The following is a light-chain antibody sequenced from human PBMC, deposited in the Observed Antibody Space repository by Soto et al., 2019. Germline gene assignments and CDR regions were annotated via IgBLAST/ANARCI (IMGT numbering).Light chain of an antibody. CDR1: LSVTFNY. Sequence: EIVLTQSPGTLSLSPGERATLSCRASLSVTFNYLAWYQQKPGQAPRLLIYGASSRAPGIPDRFSGSGSGTDFTLTISRLEPEDFAVYYCQQYDNSSPAYTFGQGTKLEIK. J-gene: IGKJ2*01. CDR3: QQYDNSSPAYT. CDR2: GAS. V-gene: IGKV3-20*01.